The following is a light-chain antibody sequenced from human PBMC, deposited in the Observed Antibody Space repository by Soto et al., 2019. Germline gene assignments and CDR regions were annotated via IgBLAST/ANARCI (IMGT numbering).Light chain of an antibody. Sequence: DIQLTQSPSTLSASVRGRVTITCRASQSISPWLAWYQQKPGTAPKLLIYDASSLDSGVPSRFSGSGSGTEFTLTISSLQPDDSATYYCQQYKSYPWTFGQGTKVEIK. CDR2: DAS. V-gene: IGKV1-5*01. CDR3: QQYKSYPWT. CDR1: QSISPW. J-gene: IGKJ1*01.